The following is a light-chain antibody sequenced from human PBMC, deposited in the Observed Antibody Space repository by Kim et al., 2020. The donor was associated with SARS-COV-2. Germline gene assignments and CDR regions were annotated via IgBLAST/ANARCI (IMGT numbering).Light chain of an antibody. Sequence: SSELTQDPAVSVALGQTVRITCQGDSLRSYYASWYQQKPGQAPVLVFYGKNNRPSGIPDRFSGSYSGNTASLTITAAQAEDEADYYCNSRERSANHWMFGGGTKLTVL. CDR1: SLRSYY. V-gene: IGLV3-19*01. J-gene: IGLJ3*02. CDR3: NSRERSANHWM. CDR2: GKN.